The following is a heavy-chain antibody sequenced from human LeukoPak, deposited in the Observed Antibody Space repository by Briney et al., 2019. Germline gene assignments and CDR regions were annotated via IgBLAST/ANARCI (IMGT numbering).Heavy chain of an antibody. J-gene: IGHJ4*02. CDR2: ISGSGGST. V-gene: IGHV3-23*01. CDR3: ARGDSMVRGTNY. D-gene: IGHD3-10*01. Sequence: PGGTLRLFCAASGFTFSSYGMSWVRQAPGKGLEWVSAISGSGGSTYYADSVKGRFTISRDNSKNTLYLQMNSLRAEDTAVYYCARGDSMVRGTNYWGQGTLVTVSS. CDR1: GFTFSSYG.